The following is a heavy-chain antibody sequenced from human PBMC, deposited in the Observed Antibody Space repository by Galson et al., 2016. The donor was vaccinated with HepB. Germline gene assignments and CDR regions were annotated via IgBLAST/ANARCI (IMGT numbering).Heavy chain of an antibody. J-gene: IGHJ4*02. Sequence: SETLSLTCDVHGGSISGYHWNWIRQPPGKGLEWLGEINDGGITSYSPSLESRVTVSVDLSKSQLSLNLVAVTAADTAAYYCARGRGRTWPTSDYWGQGVLVTVSS. D-gene: IGHD2/OR15-2a*01. V-gene: IGHV4-34*01. CDR2: INDGGIT. CDR1: GGSISGYH. CDR3: ARGRGRTWPTSDY.